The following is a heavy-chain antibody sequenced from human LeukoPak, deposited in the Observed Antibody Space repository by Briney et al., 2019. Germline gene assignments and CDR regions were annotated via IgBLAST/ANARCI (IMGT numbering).Heavy chain of an antibody. J-gene: IGHJ4*02. Sequence: GASVKVSCKASGFTFTGYYMDWVRQAPGQGLEWIGRINPNGGGTNYAQKFQGRVTMTRDTSISTAYMELSRLRSDDTAVYYCARFDPSGSYYKSTNFDYWGQGTLVTVSS. CDR2: INPNGGGT. CDR1: GFTFTGYY. CDR3: ARFDPSGSYYKSTNFDY. D-gene: IGHD3-10*01. V-gene: IGHV1-2*06.